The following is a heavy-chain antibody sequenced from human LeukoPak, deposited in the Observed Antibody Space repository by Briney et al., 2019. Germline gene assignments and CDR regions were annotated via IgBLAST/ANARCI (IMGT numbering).Heavy chain of an antibody. CDR1: GFTFDDYA. CDR3: ARDGHYYDSSGYLDY. V-gene: IGHV3-21*01. CDR2: ISSSSSYI. Sequence: PGGSLRLSCAASGFTFDDYAMHWVRQAPGKGLEWVSSISSSSSYIYYADSVKGRFTISRDNAKNSLYLQVNSLRAEDTAVYYCARDGHYYDSSGYLDYWGQGTLVTVSS. D-gene: IGHD3-22*01. J-gene: IGHJ4*02.